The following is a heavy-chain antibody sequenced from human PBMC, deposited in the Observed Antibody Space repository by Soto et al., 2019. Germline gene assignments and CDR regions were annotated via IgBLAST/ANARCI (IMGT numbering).Heavy chain of an antibody. CDR3: ASGSGIDSPAGYSYGMDV. Sequence: QVQLVQSGAEVKKPGSSVKVSCKSSGGTFSSYAISWVRQAPGQGLEWMGGIIPIFGTANYAQKFQGRVTITADESTSNAYMELSSLRSEDTAVYYCASGSGIDSPAGYSYGMDVWGQGTTVTVSS. J-gene: IGHJ6*02. D-gene: IGHD6-25*01. V-gene: IGHV1-69*12. CDR1: GGTFSSYA. CDR2: IIPIFGTA.